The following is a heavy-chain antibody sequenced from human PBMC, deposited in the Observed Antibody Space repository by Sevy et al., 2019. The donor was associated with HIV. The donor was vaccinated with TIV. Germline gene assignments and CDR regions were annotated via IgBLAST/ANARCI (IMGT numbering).Heavy chain of an antibody. D-gene: IGHD6-19*01. J-gene: IGHJ5*02. CDR3: ARDSSSGWYLNGFDP. Sequence: GGSLRLSCAASGFTFSSYWMSWVRQAPGKGLEWVANIKQDGSEKYYVDSVKGRFTISRDNAKNSLYLQMNSLRAEDTAVYYCARDSSSGWYLNGFDPWGQGTLVTVSS. V-gene: IGHV3-7*01. CDR2: IKQDGSEK. CDR1: GFTFSSYW.